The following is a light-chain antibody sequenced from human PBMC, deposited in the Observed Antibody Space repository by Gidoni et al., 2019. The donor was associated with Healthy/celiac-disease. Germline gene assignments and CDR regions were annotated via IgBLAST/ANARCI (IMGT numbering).Light chain of an antibody. CDR2: DNN. V-gene: IGLV1-51*01. CDR1: SSNIGNNY. CDR3: GTWDSSLSGGV. J-gene: IGLJ2*01. Sequence: QSVLTQPPPVSAPPGQKVTISCSGSSSNIGNNYVSWYQQLPGTAPKLLIYDNNKRPSGIPDRFSGSKSGTSATLGITGLQTGDEADYYCGTWDSSLSGGVFGGGTKLTVL.